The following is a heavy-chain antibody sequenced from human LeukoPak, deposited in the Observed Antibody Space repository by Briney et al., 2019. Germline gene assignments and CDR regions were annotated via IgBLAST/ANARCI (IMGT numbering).Heavy chain of an antibody. V-gene: IGHV4-59*01. Sequence: PSETLSLTCTVSGGSISSYYWSWIRQPPGKGLEWIGYIYYSGSTNYNPSLKSRVTISVDTSKNQFSLKLSSVTAADTAVYYCARDHARSYSFGYWGQGTLVTVSS. D-gene: IGHD1-26*01. J-gene: IGHJ4*02. CDR3: ARDHARSYSFGY. CDR1: GGSISSYY. CDR2: IYYSGST.